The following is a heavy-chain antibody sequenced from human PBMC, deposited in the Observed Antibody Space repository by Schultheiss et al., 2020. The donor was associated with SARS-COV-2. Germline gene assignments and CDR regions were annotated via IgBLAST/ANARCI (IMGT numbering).Heavy chain of an antibody. CDR3: ARGAI. CDR2: INSDGSST. J-gene: IGHJ4*02. Sequence: GGSLRLSCAASGFTFSNAWMSWVRQAPAKGLEWVSRINSDGSSTSYADSVKGRFTISRDNAKNSLYLQMNSLRAEDTAVYYCARGAIWGQGTLVTVSS. CDR1: GFTFSNAW. D-gene: IGHD5-24*01. V-gene: IGHV3-74*01.